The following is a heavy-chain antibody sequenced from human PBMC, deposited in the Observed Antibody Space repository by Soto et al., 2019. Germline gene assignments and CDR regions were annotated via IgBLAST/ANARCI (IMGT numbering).Heavy chain of an antibody. D-gene: IGHD3-22*01. CDR3: ASTNSYYYDSSGYHGLDV. CDR2: IYPGDSDT. V-gene: IGHV5-51*01. CDR1: GYSFTSYW. Sequence: GESLKISCKGSGYSFTSYWIGWVRQMPGKGLEWMGIIYPGDSDTRYSPSFQGQVTISADKSISTAYLQWSSLKASDTAMYYCASTNSYYYDSSGYHGLDVWGQGTTVTVSS. J-gene: IGHJ6*02.